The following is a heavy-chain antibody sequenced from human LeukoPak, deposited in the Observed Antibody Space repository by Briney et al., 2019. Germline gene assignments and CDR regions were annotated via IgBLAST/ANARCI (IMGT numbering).Heavy chain of an antibody. CDR1: GFTFSNYG. CDR2: VSSDGSID. CDR3: TREGMGTTFSAWFEP. Sequence: GGSLRLSCAASGFTFSNYGMHWVRQAPGKGLEWVAVVSSDGSIDYYADSLRGRFTVSRDNSKNTMFLQFNTLTPEDTAVYYCTREGMGTTFSAWFEPWGQGTLVTVSS. V-gene: IGHV3-30*03. D-gene: IGHD1-7*01. J-gene: IGHJ5*02.